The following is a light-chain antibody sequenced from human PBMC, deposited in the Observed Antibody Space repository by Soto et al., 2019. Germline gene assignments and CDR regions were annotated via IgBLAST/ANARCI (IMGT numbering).Light chain of an antibody. CDR1: RSNIGAGYD. CDR3: QSYDSSLSGVV. CDR2: GNS. V-gene: IGLV1-40*01. Sequence: QSVLTQPPSVSGAPGQRVTISCTGSRSNIGAGYDVNWYQQLPGTAPKLLIYGNSNRPSGVPDRFSGSKSGTSASLAITGLQAEDEADYYCQSYDSSLSGVVFGGGTKLTVL. J-gene: IGLJ2*01.